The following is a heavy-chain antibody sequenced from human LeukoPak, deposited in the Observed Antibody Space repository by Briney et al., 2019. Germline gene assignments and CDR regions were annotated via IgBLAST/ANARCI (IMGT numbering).Heavy chain of an antibody. V-gene: IGHV3-21*01. CDR3: ARVAFGLYVMGV. J-gene: IGHJ6*02. Sequence: GGSLRLSCAASGFTFSTYSMDWVRQAPGEGLEWVSSISSDSKYIFYADSPKGRFTISRDNAKNSLYLQMISLRAEDTAVYYCARVAFGLYVMGVWGQGTTVTVSS. CDR2: ISSDSKYI. CDR1: GFTFSTYS. D-gene: IGHD3-16*01.